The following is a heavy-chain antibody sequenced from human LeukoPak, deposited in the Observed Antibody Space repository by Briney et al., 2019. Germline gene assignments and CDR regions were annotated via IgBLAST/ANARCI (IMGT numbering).Heavy chain of an antibody. Sequence: GGSLRPSCAASGFTFSSYWMSWVRQAPGKGLEWVANIKQDGSEKYYVDSVKGRFTISRDNAKNSLYLQMNSLRAEDTAVYYCATYSSGWRSRRFDYWGQGTLVTVSS. V-gene: IGHV3-7*05. J-gene: IGHJ4*02. D-gene: IGHD6-19*01. CDR3: ATYSSGWRSRRFDY. CDR1: GFTFSSYW. CDR2: IKQDGSEK.